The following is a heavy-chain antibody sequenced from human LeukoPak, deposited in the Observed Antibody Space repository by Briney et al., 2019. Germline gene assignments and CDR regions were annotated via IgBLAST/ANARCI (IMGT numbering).Heavy chain of an antibody. D-gene: IGHD6-19*01. Sequence: SSETLSLTCTVSGYSISSGYYWGWIRQPQGKGLEWIGSIYHSGSTYYNPSLKSRVTISVDTSKNQFSLKLSSVTAADTAVYYCARDEAVAGTDYWGQGTLVTVSS. J-gene: IGHJ4*02. CDR3: ARDEAVAGTDY. V-gene: IGHV4-38-2*02. CDR1: GYSISSGYY. CDR2: IYHSGST.